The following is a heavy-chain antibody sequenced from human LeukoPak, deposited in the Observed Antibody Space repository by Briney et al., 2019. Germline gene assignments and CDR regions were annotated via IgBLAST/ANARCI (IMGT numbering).Heavy chain of an antibody. CDR3: ARRGSGLVVAATPWFDP. D-gene: IGHD2-15*01. CDR1: GYSISSGYY. J-gene: IGHJ5*02. Sequence: KTSETLSLTCAVSGYSISSGYYWGWIRQPPGKGLEWIGSIYHSGSTYYNPSLKSRVTISVDTSKNQFSLKLSSVTAADTAVYYCARRGSGLVVAATPWFDPWGQGTLVTVSS. V-gene: IGHV4-38-2*01. CDR2: IYHSGST.